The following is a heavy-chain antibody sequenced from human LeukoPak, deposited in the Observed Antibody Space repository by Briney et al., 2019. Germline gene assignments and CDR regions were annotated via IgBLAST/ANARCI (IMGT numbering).Heavy chain of an antibody. CDR2: INWNGGST. CDR1: GFTFDDYG. D-gene: IGHD6-13*01. J-gene: IGHJ4*02. Sequence: AGSLSLSCAASGFTFDDYGMSWVRQAPGKGLEWVSGINWNGGSTGYADSVKGRFTISRDNAKNSLYLQMNSLRAEDTALYYCAVLQYSSSWYVDYWGQGTLVTVSS. CDR3: AVLQYSSSWYVDY. V-gene: IGHV3-20*04.